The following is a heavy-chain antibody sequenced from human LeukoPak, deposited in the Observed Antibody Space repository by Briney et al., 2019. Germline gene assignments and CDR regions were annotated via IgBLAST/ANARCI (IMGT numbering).Heavy chain of an antibody. D-gene: IGHD2-2*01. V-gene: IGHV4-61*02. CDR3: ARDSGEWTSCQIDY. J-gene: IGHJ4*02. Sequence: SETLSLTCTVSGVSISSGSYYWSWIRQPAGKGLEWIGRIYTSGSTNHNPSLKSRVTISVDTSKNQYSLKLSSVTAADTAVYYCARDSGEWTSCQIDYWGQGTLVTVSS. CDR1: GVSISSGSYY. CDR2: IYTSGST.